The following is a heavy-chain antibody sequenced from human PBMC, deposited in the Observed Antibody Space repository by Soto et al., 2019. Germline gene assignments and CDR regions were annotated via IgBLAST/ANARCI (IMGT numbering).Heavy chain of an antibody. Sequence: GECLKISCAASGFTFSTYGMHWVRQAPGKGLEWVAIIWYDGSNKYYADSVKGRFTISRDDSKNTLYLQMNSLRVEDTAVYFCPGVVRASDVAWSQRGCSPWGQGPLVTVSP. J-gene: IGHJ5*02. V-gene: IGHV3-33*01. CDR2: IWYDGSNK. CDR1: GFTFSTYG. D-gene: IGHD3-9*01. CDR3: PGVVRASDVAWSQRGCSP.